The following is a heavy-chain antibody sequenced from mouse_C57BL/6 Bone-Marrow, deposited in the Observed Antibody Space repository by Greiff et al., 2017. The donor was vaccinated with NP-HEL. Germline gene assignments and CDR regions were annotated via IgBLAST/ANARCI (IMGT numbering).Heavy chain of an antibody. CDR2: IYPSDSET. J-gene: IGHJ2*01. CDR3: ARGTMVTTVDY. Sequence: QVQLQQPGAELVRPGSSVKLSCKASGYTFTSYWMDWVKQRPGQGLEWIGNIYPSDSETHYNQKFKDKATLTVDKSSSTAYMHLSSLTSEDSAVYYCARGTMVTTVDYWGQGTTLTVSS. V-gene: IGHV1-61*01. CDR1: GYTFTSYW. D-gene: IGHD2-2*01.